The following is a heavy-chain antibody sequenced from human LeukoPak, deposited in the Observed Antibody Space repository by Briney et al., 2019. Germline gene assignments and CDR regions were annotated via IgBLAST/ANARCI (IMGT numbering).Heavy chain of an antibody. CDR3: ATEGQCGFTTCPGLQF. Sequence: SETLSLTCTVSGGSTNTGGYFWSWIRQPPGKGLEWIGYVFRTGRTSYNPSLDSRVTISLDRSRNQFSLRLTSVTAADSAMYYCATEGQCGFTTCPGLQFWGQGILDSVSS. V-gene: IGHV4-30-2*01. CDR1: GGSTNTGGYF. J-gene: IGHJ4*02. D-gene: IGHD2-2*01. CDR2: VFRTGRT.